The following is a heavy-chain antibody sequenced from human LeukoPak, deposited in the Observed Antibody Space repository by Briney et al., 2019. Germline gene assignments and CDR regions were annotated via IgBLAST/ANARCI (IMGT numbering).Heavy chain of an antibody. CDR2: IKDNSQGATI. J-gene: IGHJ3*02. V-gene: IGHV3-15*01. CDR1: GLIFSNAW. CDR3: TTWNENYSSAAHWYDAFAI. Sequence: GGSLRLSCAASGLIFSNAWMTWVRQAPGKGLEWVGCIKDNSQGATIDYAAPVRDTFSISRDDSKNTVYLQIKSLKIENTDVYFCTTWNENYSSAAHWYDAFAIWGQGTKVIVSS. D-gene: IGHD4-11*01.